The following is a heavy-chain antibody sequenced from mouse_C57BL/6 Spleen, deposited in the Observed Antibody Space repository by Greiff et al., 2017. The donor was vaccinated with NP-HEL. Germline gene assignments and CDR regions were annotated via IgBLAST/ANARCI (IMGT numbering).Heavy chain of an antibody. CDR1: GFTFSDYG. Sequence: EVQLVESGGGLVKPGGSLKLSCAASGFTFSDYGMHWVRQAPEKGLEWVAYISRGSSTIYYADTVKGRFTISRDNAKNTLFLQMTSLRSEDTAMYYCARRSAQAPYAMDYWGQGTSVTVSS. V-gene: IGHV5-17*01. CDR2: ISRGSSTI. J-gene: IGHJ4*01. CDR3: ARRSAQAPYAMDY. D-gene: IGHD3-2*02.